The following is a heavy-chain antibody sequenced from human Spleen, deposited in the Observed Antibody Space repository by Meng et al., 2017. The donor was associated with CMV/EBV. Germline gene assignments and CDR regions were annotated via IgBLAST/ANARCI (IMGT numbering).Heavy chain of an antibody. J-gene: IGHJ4*02. CDR2: ISWNSGSI. V-gene: IGHV3-9*01. CDR1: GFTFDDYA. D-gene: IGHD1-1*01. Sequence: GGSLRLSCAASGFTFDDYAMHWVRQAPGKGLEWVSGISWNSGSIGYADSVKGRFTISRDNSKNTLYLQMNSLRTEDTAVYYCARDSGGELDYWGQGTLVTVSS. CDR3: ARDSGGELDY.